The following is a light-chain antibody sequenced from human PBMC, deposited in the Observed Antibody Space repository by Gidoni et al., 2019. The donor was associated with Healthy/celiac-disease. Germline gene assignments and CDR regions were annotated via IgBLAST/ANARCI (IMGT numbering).Light chain of an antibody. V-gene: IGKV1-33*01. CDR1: QDISNY. Sequence: DIQMTQSPSSLSASVGDRVTITCQASQDISNYLNWYQQKPGKAPKLLIYDASNLETGVPSRFSGSGSGTDFTFTISSLQPEDIATYYCQQYDNLAWEYTFGQGTKLEIK. CDR2: DAS. CDR3: QQYDNLAWEYT. J-gene: IGKJ2*01.